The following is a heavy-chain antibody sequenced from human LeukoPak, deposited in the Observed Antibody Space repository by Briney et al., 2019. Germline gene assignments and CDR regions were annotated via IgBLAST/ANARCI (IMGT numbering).Heavy chain of an antibody. D-gene: IGHD3-22*01. CDR2: ISGSGGST. V-gene: IGHV3-23*01. J-gene: IGHJ4*02. Sequence: GGSLRLSCAASGFTFSSYAMSWVRQAPGKGLEWVSAISGSGGSTYYADSVKGRFTISRDNSKNTLYLQMNSRRAEDTAVYYCAQGSDYYDSSGVFDYWGQGTLVTVSS. CDR3: AQGSDYYDSSGVFDY. CDR1: GFTFSSYA.